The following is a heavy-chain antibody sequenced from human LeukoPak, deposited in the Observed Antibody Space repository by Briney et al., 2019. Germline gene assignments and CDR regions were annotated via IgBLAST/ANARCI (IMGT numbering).Heavy chain of an antibody. V-gene: IGHV4-34*01. J-gene: IGHJ4*02. D-gene: IGHD3-10*01. CDR3: ASQPPKRTAMVRGVIRDY. Sequence: SETLSLTCAVYGGSFSGYYWSWIRQPPGKGLEWIGEINHSGSTNYNPSLKSRVTISVDTSKNQFSLKLSSVTAADTAVYYCASQPPKRTAMVRGVIRDYWGQGTLVTVSS. CDR1: GGSFSGYY. CDR2: INHSGST.